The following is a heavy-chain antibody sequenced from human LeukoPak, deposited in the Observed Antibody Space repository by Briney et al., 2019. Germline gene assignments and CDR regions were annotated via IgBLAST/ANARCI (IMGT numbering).Heavy chain of an antibody. Sequence: SETLSLTCAVYGGSFSGYYWSWIRQPPGKGLEWIGEVNHSGSTNYNPSLKSRVTISVDTSKNQFSLKLSSVTAADTAVYYCARLVGATAPWGQGTLVTVSS. CDR1: GGSFSGYY. CDR2: VNHSGST. J-gene: IGHJ5*02. CDR3: ARLVGATAP. D-gene: IGHD1-26*01. V-gene: IGHV4-34*01.